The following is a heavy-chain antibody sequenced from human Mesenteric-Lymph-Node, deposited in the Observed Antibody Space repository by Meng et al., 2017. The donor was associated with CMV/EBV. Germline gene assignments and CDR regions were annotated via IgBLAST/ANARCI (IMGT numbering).Heavy chain of an antibody. CDR2: IYHSGST. D-gene: IGHD6-13*01. J-gene: IGHJ4*02. Sequence: GSLRLSCAVSGGSISSSNWWSWVRQPPGKGLEWIGEIYHSGSTNYNPSLKSRVTISVDKSKNQFSLKLSSVTAADTAVYYCARDVAAGNGYFDYWGQGTLVTVSS. V-gene: IGHV4-4*02. CDR3: ARDVAAGNGYFDY. CDR1: GGSISSSNW.